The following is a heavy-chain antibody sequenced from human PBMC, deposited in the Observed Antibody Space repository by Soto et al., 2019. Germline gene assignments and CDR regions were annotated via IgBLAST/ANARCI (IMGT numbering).Heavy chain of an antibody. D-gene: IGHD3-22*01. V-gene: IGHV1-69*06. CDR3: ARSSLDYYGSSGYSPGWFDP. Sequence: SVKVSCKASGGTFSSYAISWVRQAPGQGLEWMGGIIPIFGTANYARKFQGRVTITADKSTSTAYMELSSLRSEDTAVYYCARSSLDYYGSSGYSPGWFDPWGQGTLVTVSS. J-gene: IGHJ5*02. CDR1: GGTFSSYA. CDR2: IIPIFGTA.